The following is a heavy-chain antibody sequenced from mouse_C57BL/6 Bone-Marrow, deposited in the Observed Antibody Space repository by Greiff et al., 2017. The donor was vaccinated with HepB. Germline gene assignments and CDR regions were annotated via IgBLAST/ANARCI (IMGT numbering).Heavy chain of an antibody. J-gene: IGHJ4*01. CDR1: GFTFSDFY. V-gene: IGHV7-1*01. CDR3: ARDLYDGYYGAMDY. Sequence: EVNVVESGGGLVQSGRSLRLSCATSGFTFSDFYMEWVRQAPGKGLEWIAASRNKANDYTTEYSASVKGRFIVSRDTSQSILYLQMNALRAEDTAIYYCARDLYDGYYGAMDYWGQGTSVTVSS. D-gene: IGHD2-3*01. CDR2: SRNKANDYTT.